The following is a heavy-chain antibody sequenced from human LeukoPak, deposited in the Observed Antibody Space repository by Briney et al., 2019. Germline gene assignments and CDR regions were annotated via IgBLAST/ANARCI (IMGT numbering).Heavy chain of an antibody. V-gene: IGHV4-59*01. J-gene: IGHJ4*02. D-gene: IGHD2-15*01. CDR2: IYYSGGT. CDR1: GGSISSYY. CDR3: AREGGSGDHDY. Sequence: SETLSLTCTVSGGSISSYYWTWIRQPPGKGLEWIGYIYYSGGTNYNPSFKSRVTISVDTSKNQFSLKLSSVTAADTAMYYCAREGGSGDHDYWGQGTLVTVSS.